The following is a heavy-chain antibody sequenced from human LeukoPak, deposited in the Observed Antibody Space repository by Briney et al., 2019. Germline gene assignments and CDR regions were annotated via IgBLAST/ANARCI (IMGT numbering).Heavy chain of an antibody. J-gene: IGHJ4*02. CDR1: GDSISSYY. V-gene: IGHV4-59*08. D-gene: IGHD3-22*01. CDR2: IYYSGST. CDR3: ARHPSYYDRIDY. Sequence: ASETLSLTCTVSGDSISSYYWSWIRQPPGKGLEWIGYIYYSGSTNYNPSLKSRVTISIDTSKNQFSLKLSSVTAADTAVYYCARHPSYYDRIDYWGQGTLVTVSS.